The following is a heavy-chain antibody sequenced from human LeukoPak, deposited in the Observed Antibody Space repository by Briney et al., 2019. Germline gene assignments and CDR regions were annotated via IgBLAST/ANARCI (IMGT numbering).Heavy chain of an antibody. J-gene: IGHJ6*04. CDR2: ISNSGSTI. CDR1: GFTFSDYY. V-gene: IGHV3-11*04. Sequence: GGSLRLSCAASGFTFSDYYMSWIRQAPGKGLEWVSYISNSGSTIYYADSVKGRFTISRDNAKNSLYLQMNSLRAEDTAVYYCALKLVAYYYYYGMDVWGKGTTVTVSS. D-gene: IGHD6-13*01. CDR3: ALKLVAYYYYYGMDV.